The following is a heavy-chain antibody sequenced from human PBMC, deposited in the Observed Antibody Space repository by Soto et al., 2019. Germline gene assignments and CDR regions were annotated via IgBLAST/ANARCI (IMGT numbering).Heavy chain of an antibody. CDR3: AMDDYYDSSD. V-gene: IGHV4-61*01. CDR1: GGSVSSGSYY. D-gene: IGHD3-22*01. CDR2: IYYSGST. J-gene: IGHJ1*01. Sequence: QVQLQESGPGLVKPSETLSLTCTVSGGSVSSGSYYWSWIRQPPGKGLEWIGYIYYSGSTNYNPSLKSRVTIPVDTSKNQFSLKLSSVTAADTAGYCCAMDDYYDSSDWGQGTLVTVS.